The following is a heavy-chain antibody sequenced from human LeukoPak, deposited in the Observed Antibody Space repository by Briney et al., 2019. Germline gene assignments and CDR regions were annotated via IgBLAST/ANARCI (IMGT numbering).Heavy chain of an antibody. J-gene: IGHJ4*02. CDR3: ASSEQARYYYDSSGYYTN. CDR2: IDYSGST. Sequence: SETLSLTCTVSGGSISSSRYYWGWIRQPPGKGLEWIGSIDYSGSTYYNPSLRSRVTISVDTSKTQSSLKLSSVTAADTAVYYCASSEQARYYYDSSGYYTNWGQGTLVTVSS. D-gene: IGHD3-22*01. V-gene: IGHV4-39*01. CDR1: GGSISSSRYY.